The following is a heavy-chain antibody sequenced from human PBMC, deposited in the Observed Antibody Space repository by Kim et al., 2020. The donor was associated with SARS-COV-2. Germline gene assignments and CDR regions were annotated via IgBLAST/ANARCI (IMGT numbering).Heavy chain of an antibody. J-gene: IGHJ5*02. Sequence: GGSLRLSCAASGFTFRDYWMYWVRQAPGKGLVWVSRISSDGRSTSNADSVKGRFTISRDDRKNKLYLQMNSLRADDTAVYYCARDHGAGFHPWGQGTLVTVSS. V-gene: IGHV3-74*01. CDR1: GFTFRDYW. CDR3: ARDHGAGFHP. CDR2: ISSDGRST. D-gene: IGHD3-10*01.